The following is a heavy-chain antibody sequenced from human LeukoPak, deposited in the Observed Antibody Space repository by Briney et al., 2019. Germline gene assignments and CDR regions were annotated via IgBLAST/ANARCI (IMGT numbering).Heavy chain of an antibody. CDR1: GGSISSYY. J-gene: IGHJ4*02. V-gene: IGHV4-59*01. D-gene: IGHD3-22*01. CDR2: IYYSGST. CDR3: ARGDESSGSRYDY. Sequence: PSETLSLTCTVSGGSISSYYWNWIRQPPGKGLEWIGYIYYSGSTNYNSSLKSRVTISVDTSKNQFSLKLSSVTAADTAVYYCARGDESSGSRYDYWGQGTLVTVSS.